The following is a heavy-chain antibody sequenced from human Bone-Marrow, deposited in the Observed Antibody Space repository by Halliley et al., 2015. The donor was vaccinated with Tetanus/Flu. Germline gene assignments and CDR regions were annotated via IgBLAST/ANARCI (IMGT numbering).Heavy chain of an antibody. Sequence: SLRLSCAASGFTFRSYSMNWVRQAPGKGLEWVSSISSSGSYIYYADSVKGRFTISRDNAKNSLYLQMNSLRAEDTAVYYCARDRGGFSYGGMDVWGQGTTVTVSS. D-gene: IGHD5-18*01. J-gene: IGHJ6*02. CDR2: ISSSGSYI. CDR1: GFTFRSYS. V-gene: IGHV3-21*01. CDR3: ARDRGGFSYGGMDV.